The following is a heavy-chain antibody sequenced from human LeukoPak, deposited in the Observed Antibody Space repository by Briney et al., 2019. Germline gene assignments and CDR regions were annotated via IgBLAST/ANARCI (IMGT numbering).Heavy chain of an antibody. J-gene: IGHJ4*02. CDR2: IIGSGGNR. CDR1: GFSFNNYA. D-gene: IGHD1-1*01. CDR3: AKDRRMYNSINPYFDL. V-gene: IGHV3-23*01. Sequence: PGGSLRLSCVASGFSFNNYAMSWVRQAPGKGLEWASGIIGSGGNRYHADSVKGRFTISRDRSTNTLYLQMNSLRAEDTAIYYCAKDRRMYNSINPYFDLWGQGTLVTVSS.